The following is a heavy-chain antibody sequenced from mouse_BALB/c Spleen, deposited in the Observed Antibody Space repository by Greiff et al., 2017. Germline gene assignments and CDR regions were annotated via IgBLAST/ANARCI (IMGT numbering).Heavy chain of an antibody. CDR3: ARDRGYGNYAWFAY. Sequence: EVQVVESGGGLVKPGGSLKLSCAASGFTFSDYYMYWVRQTPEKRLEWVATISDGGSYTYYPDSVKGRFTISRDNAKNNLYLQMSSLKSEDTAMYYCARDRGYGNYAWFAYWGQGTLVTVSA. V-gene: IGHV5-4*02. D-gene: IGHD2-1*01. CDR1: GFTFSDYY. J-gene: IGHJ3*01. CDR2: ISDGGSYT.